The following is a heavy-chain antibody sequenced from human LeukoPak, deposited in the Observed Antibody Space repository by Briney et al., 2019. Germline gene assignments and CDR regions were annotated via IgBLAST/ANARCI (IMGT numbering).Heavy chain of an antibody. CDR2: ISSSGSTI. V-gene: IGHV3-11*01. Sequence: GGSLRLSCAASGLTFSDYYMSWIRQAPGKGLEWVSYISSSGSTIYYADSVKGRFTISRDNAKNSLYLQMNSLRAEDTAVYYCARIRSVFTVAFDIWGQGTMVAVSS. J-gene: IGHJ3*02. CDR3: ARIRSVFTVAFDI. CDR1: GLTFSDYY. D-gene: IGHD1-26*01.